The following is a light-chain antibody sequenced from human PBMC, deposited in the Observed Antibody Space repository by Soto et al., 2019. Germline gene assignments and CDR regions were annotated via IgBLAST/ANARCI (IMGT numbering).Light chain of an antibody. CDR1: QSGSSSY. CDR3: QQYGSSPPIT. V-gene: IGKV3-20*01. Sequence: EIVLTQSPGTLSLSPGERATLSCRASQSGSSSYLAWYQQKPGQAPRLLIYGASSRATGIPDRFSGSGSGTDFTLTIMRLEPEDFAVYYCQQYGSSPPITFGQGTRLEIK. CDR2: GAS. J-gene: IGKJ5*01.